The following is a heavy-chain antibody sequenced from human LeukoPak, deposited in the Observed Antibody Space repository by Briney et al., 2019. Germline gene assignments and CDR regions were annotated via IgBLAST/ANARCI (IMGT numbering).Heavy chain of an antibody. V-gene: IGHV3-64*01. J-gene: IGHJ4*02. D-gene: IGHD3-22*01. CDR1: GFTFSNHA. CDR3: ASGEEFYDSSGYRRLDS. CDR2: INSNGANT. Sequence: PGGSMRLAWAAAGFTFSNHAMHWVRQAPGKALEYVAVINSNGANTLHAKSLNDRFTISRDNSKSILYLQMGSLRAEDMAVYYCASGEEFYDSSGYRRLDSWGQGTRVVVSS.